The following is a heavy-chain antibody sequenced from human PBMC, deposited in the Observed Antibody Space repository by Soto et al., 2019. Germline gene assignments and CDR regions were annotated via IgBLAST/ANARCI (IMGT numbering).Heavy chain of an antibody. V-gene: IGHV4-34*01. CDR3: ARELGYCSSTSCPYYFDY. CDR2: INHSGST. CDR1: GGSFSGYY. D-gene: IGHD2-2*01. Sequence: QVQLQQWGAGLLKPSETLSLTCAVYGGSFSGYYWSWIRQPPGKGLEWTGEINHSGSTNYNPSLKGGVTISVDTSRNQCSLKLSSVTAADTAVYYCARELGYCSSTSCPYYFDYWGQGTLVTVSS. J-gene: IGHJ4*02.